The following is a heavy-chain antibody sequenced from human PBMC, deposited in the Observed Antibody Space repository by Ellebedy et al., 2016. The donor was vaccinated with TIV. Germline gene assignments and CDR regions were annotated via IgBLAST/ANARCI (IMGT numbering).Heavy chain of an antibody. J-gene: IGHJ5*02. CDR1: GYSFTSYW. D-gene: IGHD3-3*01. CDR2: IYPGDSDT. CDR3: AREYYDFWSGYRGGLGFDP. Sequence: ASVKVSCKGSGYSFTSYWIGWARQMPGKGLEWMGIIYPGDSDTRYSPSFQGQVTISADKSISTAYLQWSSLKASDTAMYYCAREYYDFWSGYRGGLGFDPWGQGTLVTVSS. V-gene: IGHV5-51*01.